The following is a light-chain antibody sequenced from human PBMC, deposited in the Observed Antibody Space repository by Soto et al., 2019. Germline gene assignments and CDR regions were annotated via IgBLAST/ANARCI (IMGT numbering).Light chain of an antibody. J-gene: IGLJ3*02. Sequence: QSALTQAASASGSPGQSITISCTGTSSDIGAYNHVSWYQQHPGKAPKVLIYEVSDRPSGISNRFSGSKSGNTASLTNSGLQAEDEADYYCASHTTSLTWVFGGGTKLTVL. V-gene: IGLV2-14*01. CDR1: SSDIGAYNH. CDR2: EVS. CDR3: ASHTTSLTWV.